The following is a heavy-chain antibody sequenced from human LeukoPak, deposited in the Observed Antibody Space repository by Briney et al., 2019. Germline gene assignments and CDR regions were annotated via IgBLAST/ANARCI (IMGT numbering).Heavy chain of an antibody. J-gene: IGHJ4*02. D-gene: IGHD3-3*01. CDR3: AKTARYLWSGYPYFDY. V-gene: IGHV3-33*06. Sequence: PGRSLRLSCAASGFTFSSYGMHWVRQAPGKGLEWVAVIWYDGSNKYYADSVKGRFTISRDNSKNTLYLQMNSLRAEDTAVYYCAKTARYLWSGYPYFDYWGQGTLVTVSS. CDR2: IWYDGSNK. CDR1: GFTFSSYG.